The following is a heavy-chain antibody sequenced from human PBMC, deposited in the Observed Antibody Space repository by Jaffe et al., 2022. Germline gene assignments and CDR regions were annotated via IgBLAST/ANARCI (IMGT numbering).Heavy chain of an antibody. CDR2: IYYSGST. V-gene: IGHV4-39*01. Sequence: QLQLQESGPGLVKPSETLSLTCTVSGGSISSSSYYWGWIRQPPGKGLEWIGSIYYSGSTYYNPSLKSRVTISVDTSKNQFSLKLSSVTAADTAVYYCANDLSNWNDGYWFDPWGQGTLVTVSS. J-gene: IGHJ5*02. CDR1: GGSISSSSYY. D-gene: IGHD1-20*01. CDR3: ANDLSNWNDGYWFDP.